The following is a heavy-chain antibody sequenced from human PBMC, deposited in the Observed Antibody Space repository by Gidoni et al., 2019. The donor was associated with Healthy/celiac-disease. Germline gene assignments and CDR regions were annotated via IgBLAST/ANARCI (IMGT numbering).Heavy chain of an antibody. CDR3: ATEQLTDAFDI. Sequence: QVQLQESGPGLVKPSETLSLTCAVSGYSISSGYYWGWIRQRPGKGLEWIGSIYHSGSTYYNPSPKSRVTISVDTSKNQFSLKLSSVTAADTAVYYCATEQLTDAFDIWGQGTMVTVSS. V-gene: IGHV4-38-2*01. J-gene: IGHJ3*02. CDR1: GYSISSGYY. D-gene: IGHD6-6*01. CDR2: IYHSGST.